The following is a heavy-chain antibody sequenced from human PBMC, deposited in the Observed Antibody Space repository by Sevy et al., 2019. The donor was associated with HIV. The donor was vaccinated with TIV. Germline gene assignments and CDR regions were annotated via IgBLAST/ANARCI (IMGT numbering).Heavy chain of an antibody. Sequence: ASVKVSCKASGATFSSYIMSWVRQAPGQGLEWMGGIIPALSTTHYAQNCQGRITITAYESTSTAYMELSRLKSEDTAVYYCDFGSISLDFWGQGTLVTISS. CDR2: IIPALSTT. J-gene: IGHJ4*02. V-gene: IGHV1-69*13. CDR1: GATFSSYI. D-gene: IGHD3-3*01. CDR3: DFGSISLDF.